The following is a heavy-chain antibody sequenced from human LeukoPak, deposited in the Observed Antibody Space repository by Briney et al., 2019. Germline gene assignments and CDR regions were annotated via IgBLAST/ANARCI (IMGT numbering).Heavy chain of an antibody. CDR3: TTDGDYEIKGDY. J-gene: IGHJ4*02. CDR2: IKSKTDGGTT. CDR1: GFTFSNAW. D-gene: IGHD4-17*01. Sequence: GGSLRLSCAASGFTFSNAWMSWVRQAPGKGLGGVGRIKSKTDGGTTDYAAPVKGRFTISRDDSKTTLYLQMNSLKTEDTAVYYCTTDGDYEIKGDYWGQGTLVTVSS. V-gene: IGHV3-15*01.